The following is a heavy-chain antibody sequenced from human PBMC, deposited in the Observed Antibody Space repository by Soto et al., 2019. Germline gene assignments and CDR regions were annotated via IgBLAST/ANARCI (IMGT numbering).Heavy chain of an antibody. V-gene: IGHV4-39*02. J-gene: IGHJ4*02. Sequence: PSETLSLTCTVSGGSISSSNFYWGWIRQPPGKGLEWIGNVYYSGNTYFNPSLKSRVTISVDTSKNHFSLKLSSVTAADTAVYYCARLRGLVDYWGQGTRVTVSS. CDR2: VYYSGNT. D-gene: IGHD3-9*01. CDR1: GGSISSSNFY. CDR3: ARLRGLVDY.